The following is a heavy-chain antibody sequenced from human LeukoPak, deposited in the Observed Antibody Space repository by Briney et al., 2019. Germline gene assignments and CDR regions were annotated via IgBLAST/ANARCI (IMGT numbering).Heavy chain of an antibody. D-gene: IGHD3-10*01. CDR2: MYPGDSDT. Sequence: GESLKISCKASGYTFTNYWIGWVRQMPGKGLERMGIMYPGDSDTRYSPSFQGQVTISADKSISTAYLQWSSLKASDTALYYCAASTYGSGSYVGFDSWGRGTLVTVSS. CDR1: GYTFTNYW. CDR3: AASTYGSGSYVGFDS. J-gene: IGHJ4*02. V-gene: IGHV5-51*01.